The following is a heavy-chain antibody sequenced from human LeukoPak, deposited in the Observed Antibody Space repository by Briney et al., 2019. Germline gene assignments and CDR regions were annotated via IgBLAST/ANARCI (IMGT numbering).Heavy chain of an antibody. CDR3: ARWGHFDTSGYFVADY. Sequence: TSETLSLTCTVSDGSISSYYWNWFRQPPGKGLEWIGHIYYTGTTHYNPSLQSRVSISIDTSKNQFSLKLRSVTAVDTAVYYCARWGHFDTSGYFVADYWGQGTLITVPS. J-gene: IGHJ4*02. D-gene: IGHD3-22*01. V-gene: IGHV4-59*01. CDR1: DGSISSYY. CDR2: IYYTGTT.